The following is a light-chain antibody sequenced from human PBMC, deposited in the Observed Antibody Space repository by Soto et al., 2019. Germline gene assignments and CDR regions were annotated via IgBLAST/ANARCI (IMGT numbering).Light chain of an antibody. CDR3: QRSDNWPT. V-gene: IGKV3-11*01. CDR1: QSVSSY. CDR2: DAS. Sequence: EIVLTQSPATLSLSPGERATLSCRASQSVSSYLAWYQQKPGQAPSLLIYDASTRATGIPARFSGSGSGTDFTLTISGLEPEAVAVYYWQRSDNWPTFGQGTKLEIK. J-gene: IGKJ2*01.